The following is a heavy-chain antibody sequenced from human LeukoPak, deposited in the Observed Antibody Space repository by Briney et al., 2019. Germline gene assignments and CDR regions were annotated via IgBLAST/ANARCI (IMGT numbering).Heavy chain of an antibody. D-gene: IGHD6-13*01. J-gene: IGHJ6*03. Sequence: PGGSLRLSCAASGFTFDDYAMHRVRQAPGKGLEWVSLISWDGGSTYYADSVKGRFTISRDNSKNSLYLQMNSLRAEDTALYYCAKSSSSSWYFNYYYYMDVWGKGTTVTVSS. CDR1: GFTFDDYA. V-gene: IGHV3-43D*03. CDR3: AKSSSSSWYFNYYYYMDV. CDR2: ISWDGGST.